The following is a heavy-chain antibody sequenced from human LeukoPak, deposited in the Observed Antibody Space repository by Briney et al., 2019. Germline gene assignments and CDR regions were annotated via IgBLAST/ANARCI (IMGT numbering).Heavy chain of an antibody. V-gene: IGHV4-39*01. CDR3: ARHSPVGIFYFDY. J-gene: IGHJ4*02. CDR1: GFTFSSYE. Sequence: GSLRLSCAASGFTFSSYEMDWVRQPPGKGLEWIGSIYYSGSTYYNPSLKSRVTISVDTSKNQFSLKLSSVTAADTAVYYCARHSPVGIFYFDYWGQGTLVTVSS. D-gene: IGHD1-26*01. CDR2: IYYSGST.